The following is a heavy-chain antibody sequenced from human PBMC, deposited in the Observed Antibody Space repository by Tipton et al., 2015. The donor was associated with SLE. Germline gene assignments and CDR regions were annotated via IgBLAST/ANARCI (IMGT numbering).Heavy chain of an antibody. V-gene: IGHV1-18*01. Sequence: QLVQSGAEVKKPGASVKVSCKASGYTFTSYGISWVRQAPGQGLEWMEMINPRGGSTSYAQKFQGRVTMTTDTSTSTAYMEVRSLRSDDTAVYYCARAWFPRGVAVAGHGYFDYWGPGTLVTVSS. CDR3: ARAWFPRGVAVAGHGYFDY. CDR2: INPRGGST. J-gene: IGHJ4*02. CDR1: GYTFTSYG. D-gene: IGHD6-19*01.